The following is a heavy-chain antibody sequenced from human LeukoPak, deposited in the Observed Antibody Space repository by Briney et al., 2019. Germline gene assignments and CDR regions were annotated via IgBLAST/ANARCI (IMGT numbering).Heavy chain of an antibody. Sequence: GSSVKVSCKASGGSFSSYAVSWVRQAPGQGLEWVGGIIPVFGATSYAQKFHDRVTITTDDSATTAYMELRSLTSEDTAVYYCARPALAAAVEVAEFFRHWGQGTLVTVSS. CDR2: IIPVFGAT. CDR3: ARPALAAAVEVAEFFRH. J-gene: IGHJ1*01. V-gene: IGHV1-69*05. D-gene: IGHD2-15*01. CDR1: GGSFSSYA.